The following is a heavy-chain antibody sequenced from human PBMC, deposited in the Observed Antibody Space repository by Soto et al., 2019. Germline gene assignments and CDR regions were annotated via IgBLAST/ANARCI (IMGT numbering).Heavy chain of an antibody. D-gene: IGHD3-10*01. CDR2: ISAYNGNT. V-gene: IGHV1-18*01. J-gene: IGHJ4*02. CDR1: GYTFTSYG. Sequence: ASVKVSCKASGYTFTSYGISWVRQAPGQGLEWMEWISAYNGNTNYAQKLQGRVTMTTDTSTSTAYMELRSLRSDDTAVYYCAREGFYGSGSYYGDYWGQGTLVTVSS. CDR3: AREGFYGSGSYYGDY.